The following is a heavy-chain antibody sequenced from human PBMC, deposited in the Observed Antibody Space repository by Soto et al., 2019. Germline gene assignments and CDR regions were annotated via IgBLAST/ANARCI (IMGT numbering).Heavy chain of an antibody. CDR1: GYSFTNYW. J-gene: IGHJ4*02. V-gene: IGHV5-51*01. CDR2: VYPGDSDT. Sequence: GESLKISCKGSGYSFTNYWIAWVRQMPGKGLEWMGIVYPGDSDTRYSPSFQGQVTMSGDVSINTAYLQWNSLKASDTAVYYCARHGGGFDCWGQGTPVTVSS. D-gene: IGHD2-15*01. CDR3: ARHGGGFDC.